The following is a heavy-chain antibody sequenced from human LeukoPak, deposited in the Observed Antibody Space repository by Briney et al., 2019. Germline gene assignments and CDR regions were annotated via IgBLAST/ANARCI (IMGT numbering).Heavy chain of an antibody. CDR1: GFTFSSYS. CDR2: ISSSSSTI. D-gene: IGHD1-26*01. V-gene: IGHV3-48*01. CDR3: AKDMGQWYFDL. Sequence: HPGGSLRLSCAASGFTFSSYSMNWVRQAPGKGLEWVSYISSSSSTIYYADSVKGRFTISRDNAKNSLYLQMNSLRAEDTAFYYCAKDMGQWYFDLWGRGTLVTVSS. J-gene: IGHJ2*01.